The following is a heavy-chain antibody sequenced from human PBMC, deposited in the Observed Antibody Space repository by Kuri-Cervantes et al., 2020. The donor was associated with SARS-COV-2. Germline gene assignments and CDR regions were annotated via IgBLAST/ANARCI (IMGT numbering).Heavy chain of an antibody. CDR3: AKASRPELRIRIVDAFDI. J-gene: IGHJ3*02. D-gene: IGHD1-14*01. V-gene: IGHV3-7*03. CDR2: IKQDGSEK. CDR1: GFTFSSYW. Sequence: GESLKISCAASGFTFSSYWMSWVRQAPGKGLEWVANIKQDGSEKYYMDSLKGRFTISRDNAKNSLYLQMNSLRAEDMALYYCAKASRPELRIRIVDAFDIWGQGTMVTVSS.